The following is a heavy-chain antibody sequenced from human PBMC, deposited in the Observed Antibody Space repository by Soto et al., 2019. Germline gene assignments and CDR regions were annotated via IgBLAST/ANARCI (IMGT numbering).Heavy chain of an antibody. J-gene: IGHJ6*02. CDR2: YHSGGST. V-gene: IGHV4-30-4*01. Sequence: QVQLQESGSGLVKPSQSLSLTCTVSGVSLNTADTWWSWIRQSPGKGLEFIGYYHSGGSTYYDASFRSRVIISADASNSQFSLKLSSVTVADTAAYFCVRSRQMESGNDYGLDIWGQGTRVTVSS. D-gene: IGHD1-1*01. CDR3: VRSRQMESGNDYGLDI. CDR1: GVSLNTADTW.